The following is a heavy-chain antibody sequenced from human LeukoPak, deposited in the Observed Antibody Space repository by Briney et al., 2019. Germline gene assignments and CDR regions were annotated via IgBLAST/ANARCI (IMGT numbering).Heavy chain of an antibody. D-gene: IGHD3-22*01. V-gene: IGHV3-48*01. Sequence: PGGSLRLSCAASGFTFSSYSMNWVRQAPGKGLEWVSYIGSSSSTIYYADSVKGRFTISRDNAKNSLYLQMNSLRAEDTAVYYCARDTDSSGYYYPTPEYFQHWGQGTLVTVSS. J-gene: IGHJ1*01. CDR2: IGSSSSTI. CDR1: GFTFSSYS. CDR3: ARDTDSSGYYYPTPEYFQH.